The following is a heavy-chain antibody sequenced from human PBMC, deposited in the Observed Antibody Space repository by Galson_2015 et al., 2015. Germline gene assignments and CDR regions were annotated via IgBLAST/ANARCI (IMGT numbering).Heavy chain of an antibody. CDR2: ISWNGGSL. CDR1: GFTFPDYA. D-gene: IGHD1-1*01. Sequence: SLRLSCAASGFTFPDYAMHWVRQAPGKGLEWVSGISWNGGSLGYADSVKGRFSISRDNAKNSLYLQMNSLRPEDTAFYYCARNFIEATNWDEDFPGYWVQGTLVTVAS. CDR3: ARNFIEATNWDEDFPGY. J-gene: IGHJ4*02. V-gene: IGHV3-9*01.